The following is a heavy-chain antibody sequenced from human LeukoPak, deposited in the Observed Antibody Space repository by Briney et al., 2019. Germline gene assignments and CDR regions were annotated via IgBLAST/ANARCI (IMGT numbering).Heavy chain of an antibody. V-gene: IGHV3-21*01. D-gene: IGHD5-18*01. CDR1: GFTFSSYS. Sequence: KPGGSLRLSCATSGFTFSSYSMNGVRQTPGKGLEWVSSIGLSGGSIFYADSVKGRFSISRDNAKNSLYLQMNSLRAEDTAVYYCARQQLQLLYDWGQGTLVTVSS. J-gene: IGHJ4*02. CDR2: IGLSGGSI. CDR3: ARQQLQLLYD.